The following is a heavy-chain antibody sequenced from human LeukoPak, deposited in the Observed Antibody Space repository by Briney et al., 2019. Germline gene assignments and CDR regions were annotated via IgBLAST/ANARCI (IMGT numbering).Heavy chain of an antibody. D-gene: IGHD3-22*01. J-gene: IGHJ4*02. CDR2: IYSGGST. CDR3: AKGGGSSGRSYYFDY. CDR1: GFTVSSNY. Sequence: GGSLRLSCAASGFTVSSNYMSWVRQAPGKGLEWVSVIYSGGSTYYADSVKGRFTISRDKAKNSLYLQMNSLRAEDTAVYYCAKGGGSSGRSYYFDYWGQGTLVAVSS. V-gene: IGHV3-53*05.